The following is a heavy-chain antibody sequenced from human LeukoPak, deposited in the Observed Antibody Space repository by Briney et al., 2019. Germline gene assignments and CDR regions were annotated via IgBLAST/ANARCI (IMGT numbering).Heavy chain of an antibody. CDR3: ARDGGYNYDQ. V-gene: IGHV3-30*04. J-gene: IGHJ5*02. CDR2: ISYDGSNE. Sequence: GGSLRLSCAASGFTFGSYVMHWVRQAPGKGLEWVAIISYDGSNEYYADSVKGRFTISRDNSKDSLFLQMNSLRADDTAVYYCARDGGYNYDQWGQGTLVTVSS. D-gene: IGHD5-24*01. CDR1: GFTFGSYV.